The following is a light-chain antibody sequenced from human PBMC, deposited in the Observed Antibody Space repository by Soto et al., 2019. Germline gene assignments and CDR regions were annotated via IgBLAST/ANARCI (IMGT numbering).Light chain of an antibody. J-gene: IGLJ2*01. V-gene: IGLV2-14*01. CDR3: SSYTSSITLVV. CDR2: DVS. CDR1: SSDVGGYNY. Sequence: QSALTQPASVSGSPGQSITISCTGTSSDVGGYNYVSWYQQHPGKAPKLMIYDVSIRPSGVSNRFSGSKSGNTASLTISGLQAEDEADYYCSSYTSSITLVVFGGGTKLTVL.